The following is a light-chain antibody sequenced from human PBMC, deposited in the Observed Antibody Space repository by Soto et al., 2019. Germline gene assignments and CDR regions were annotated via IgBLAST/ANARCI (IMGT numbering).Light chain of an antibody. Sequence: EIVMTQSPATLTVSRGERATLSCRANQAISSNLAWYQQRPGQAPRLLIYGASTRATDIPGRFSGSGSGTEFTLTISSLQSEDFAVYYCQHYNNWIGTFGGGTKVDIK. CDR1: QAISSN. V-gene: IGKV3-15*01. CDR2: GAS. CDR3: QHYNNWIGT. J-gene: IGKJ4*01.